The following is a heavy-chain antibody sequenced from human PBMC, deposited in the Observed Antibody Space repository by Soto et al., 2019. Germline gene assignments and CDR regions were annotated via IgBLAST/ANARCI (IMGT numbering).Heavy chain of an antibody. CDR2: ISAYNGNT. D-gene: IGHD6-19*01. J-gene: IGHJ4*02. V-gene: IGHV1-18*01. CDR3: VQTTGWPGFDF. CDR1: GYTFTNFG. Sequence: ASVKVSCKASGYTFTNFGISWVRQAPGQGLEWMGWISAYNGNTNYAQNFQGRVTMTTDTSTSQAYMELRSLRSDDTAVYYCVQTTGWPGFDFWGQGTLVTVSS.